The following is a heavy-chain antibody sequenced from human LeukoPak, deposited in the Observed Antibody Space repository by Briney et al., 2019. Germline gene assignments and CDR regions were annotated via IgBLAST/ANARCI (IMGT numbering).Heavy chain of an antibody. Sequence: SETLSLTCTVSGVSFSTYYWSWIRQPPGKGLEWIGYIYYSGSTNYNPSLKSRVTISVDTSKNQFSLKLSSVTAADTAVYYCARATYYYDSSGYSYYYYGMDVWGQGTTVTVSS. CDR1: GVSFSTYY. J-gene: IGHJ6*02. CDR3: ARATYYYDSSGYSYYYYGMDV. V-gene: IGHV4-59*01. D-gene: IGHD3-22*01. CDR2: IYYSGST.